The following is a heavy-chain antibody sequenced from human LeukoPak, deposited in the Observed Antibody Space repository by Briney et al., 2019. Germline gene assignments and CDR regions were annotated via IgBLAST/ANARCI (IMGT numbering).Heavy chain of an antibody. Sequence: PGGSLRLSCAASGFIFSSYAMSWVRQAPGKGLEWVSAISGSGGSTYYADSVKGRFTISRDNSKNTLYLQMNSLRAEDTAVYYCAKVGDGSGSYYMYYFDYWGQGTLVTVSS. J-gene: IGHJ4*02. CDR1: GFIFSSYA. D-gene: IGHD3-10*01. CDR3: AKVGDGSGSYYMYYFDY. V-gene: IGHV3-23*01. CDR2: ISGSGGST.